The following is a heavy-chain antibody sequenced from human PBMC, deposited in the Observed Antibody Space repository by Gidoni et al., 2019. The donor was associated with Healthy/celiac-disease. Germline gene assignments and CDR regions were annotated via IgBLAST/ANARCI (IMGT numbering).Heavy chain of an antibody. D-gene: IGHD3-16*01. J-gene: IGHJ3*02. CDR1: GFTVSSNY. Sequence: EVQLVETGGGLIQPGGSLRLSCAASGFTVSSNYMSWVRQAPGKGLEWVSVIYSGGSTYYADSVKGRFTISRDNSKNTLYLQMNSLRAEDTAVYYCARVTFRGSDAFDIWGQGTMVTRLF. CDR2: IYSGGST. V-gene: IGHV3-53*02. CDR3: ARVTFRGSDAFDI.